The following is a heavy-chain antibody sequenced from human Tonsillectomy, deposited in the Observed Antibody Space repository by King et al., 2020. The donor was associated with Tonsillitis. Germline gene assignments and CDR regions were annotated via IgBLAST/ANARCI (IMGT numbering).Heavy chain of an antibody. CDR2: IIPILGIT. J-gene: IGHJ4*02. V-gene: IGHV1-69*09. Sequence: QLVQSGAEVKKPGSSVKVSCKASGGTFSSYAISWVRQAPGQGLEWMGRIIPILGITNYAQKFQGRVTITADQSTSTAYMELSSLRSEDTAVYYCASRETGLVAAGLDSWGQGTLVTVSS. CDR1: GGTFSSYA. D-gene: IGHD6-13*01. CDR3: ASRETGLVAAGLDS.